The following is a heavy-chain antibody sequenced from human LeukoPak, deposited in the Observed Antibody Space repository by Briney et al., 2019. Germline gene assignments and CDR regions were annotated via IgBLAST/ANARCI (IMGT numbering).Heavy chain of an antibody. CDR2: IYYSGST. J-gene: IGHJ3*02. CDR1: GGSISSYY. CDR3: ARINYYDSSGYYTEPASDI. V-gene: IGHV4-59*01. D-gene: IGHD3-22*01. Sequence: PSETLSLTCTVSGGSISSYYWSWIRQPPGKGLEWIGYIYYSGSTNYNPSLKSRVTISVDTSKNQFSLKLSSVTAADTAVYYCARINYYDSSGYYTEPASDIWGQGTMVTVSS.